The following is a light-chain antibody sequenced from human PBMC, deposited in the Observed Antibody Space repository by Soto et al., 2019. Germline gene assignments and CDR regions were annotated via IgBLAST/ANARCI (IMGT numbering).Light chain of an antibody. CDR2: YNN. CDR1: SSNIGAGYD. Sequence: QSVLTQPPSVSGAPGLRVTISCTGSSSNIGAGYDVHWYQQLPGTAPKLLIYYNNNRPSGVPDRFSGSKSGTSASLAITGLQAEDEADYYCQSYDSSLSGYVFGTGTKLTVL. CDR3: QSYDSSLSGYV. J-gene: IGLJ1*01. V-gene: IGLV1-40*01.